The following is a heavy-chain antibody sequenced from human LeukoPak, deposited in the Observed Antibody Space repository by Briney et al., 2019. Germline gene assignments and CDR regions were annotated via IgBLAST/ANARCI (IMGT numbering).Heavy chain of an antibody. D-gene: IGHD6-13*01. J-gene: IGHJ4*02. V-gene: IGHV4-4*02. Sequence: SETLSLTCAVSGGSISSSNWWSWVRPPPGKGLEWIGEIYHSGSTNYNPSLKSRVTISVDKSKNQFSLKLSSVTAADTAVYYCARDSSSWYRRPIDYWGQGTLVTVSS. CDR3: ARDSSSWYRRPIDY. CDR2: IYHSGST. CDR1: GGSISSSNW.